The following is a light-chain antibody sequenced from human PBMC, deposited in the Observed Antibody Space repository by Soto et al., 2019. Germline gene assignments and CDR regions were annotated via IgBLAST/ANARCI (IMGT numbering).Light chain of an antibody. J-gene: IGLJ2*01. CDR2: EVN. CDR1: SSDVGSYNY. CDR3: SSHTGSNLVV. Sequence: QSALTQPPSASGSPGQSVTISCTGTSSDVGSYNYVSWYQQNPGKAPKLMIYEVNKRPSGVPDRFSGSKSGNTASLTVSGLQAEDEADYYCSSHTGSNLVVFGGGTKLTVL. V-gene: IGLV2-8*01.